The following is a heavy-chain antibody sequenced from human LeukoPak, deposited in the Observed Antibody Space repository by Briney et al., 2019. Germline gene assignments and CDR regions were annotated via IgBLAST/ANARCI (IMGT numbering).Heavy chain of an antibody. D-gene: IGHD3-22*01. Sequence: GGSLRLSCAASGFTFSSYAMSWVRQAPGKGLEWVSAISGSGGSTYYADSVKGRFTISRDNSRNTVYLQMNSLRVEDTAVYYCARDYYDSGGYLAYWGQGTLVTVSS. J-gene: IGHJ4*02. CDR2: ISGSGGST. CDR3: ARDYYDSGGYLAY. CDR1: GFTFSSYA. V-gene: IGHV3-23*01.